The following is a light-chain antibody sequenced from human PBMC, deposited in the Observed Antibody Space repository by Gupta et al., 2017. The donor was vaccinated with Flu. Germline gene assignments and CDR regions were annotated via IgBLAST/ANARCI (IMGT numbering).Light chain of an antibody. J-gene: IGKJ2*01. CDR3: QQYDIPPYN. V-gene: IGKV1-33*01. CDR1: QDIKYY. CDR2: DTS. Sequence: DIQMIQSPSSLSASIGDRVTITCQASQDIKYYLNWYQQKPGKAPKLLIYDTSNLETGVPSRFSGSGSGTDFTFTISSLQPEDTATYFCQQYDIPPYNFGQGTKLEI.